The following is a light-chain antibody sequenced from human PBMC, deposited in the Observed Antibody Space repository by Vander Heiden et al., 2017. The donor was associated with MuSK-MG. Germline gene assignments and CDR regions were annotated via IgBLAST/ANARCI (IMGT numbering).Light chain of an antibody. CDR3: QQSDNFPLT. CDR1: QNISTY. V-gene: IGKV1-39*01. CDR2: AAS. J-gene: IGKJ4*01. Sequence: DIHLTDSPSSLSASVGDRVTIPCRASQNISTYLNWYQQKPGKAPKLLIYAASNLQSGVPSTFSGSGSGTDFTLTISGLQPDDFAAYYCQQSDNFPLTFGGGTKVEMK.